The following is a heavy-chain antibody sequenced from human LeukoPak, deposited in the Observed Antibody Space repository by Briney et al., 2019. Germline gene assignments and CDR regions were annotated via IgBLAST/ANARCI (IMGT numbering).Heavy chain of an antibody. D-gene: IGHD6-6*01. CDR3: ARQHSSSSWEADY. Sequence: PSETLSLTCTVSGGSISSSTYYWGWIRQPPGKGLEWIGSIYYSGSTYYNPSLNSRVTISVDTSKNQFSLKLSSVTAGDTAVYYCARQHSSSSWEADYWGQGTLVTVSS. CDR1: GGSISSSTYY. CDR2: IYYSGST. J-gene: IGHJ4*02. V-gene: IGHV4-39*01.